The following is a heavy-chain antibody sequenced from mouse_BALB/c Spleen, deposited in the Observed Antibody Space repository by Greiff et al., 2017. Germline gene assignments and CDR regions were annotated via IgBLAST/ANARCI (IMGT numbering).Heavy chain of an antibody. CDR2: IYPGDGDT. CDR1: GYAFSSYW. J-gene: IGHJ4*01. CDR3: ARSRDGYDCYAMDY. V-gene: IGHV1-80*01. Sequence: QVQLQQSGAELVRPGSSVKISCKASGYAFSSYWMNWVKQRPGQGLEWIGQIYPGDGDTNYNGKFKGKATLTADKSSSTAYMQLSSLTSEDSAVYFCARSRDGYDCYAMDYWGQGTSVTVSS. D-gene: IGHD2-2*01.